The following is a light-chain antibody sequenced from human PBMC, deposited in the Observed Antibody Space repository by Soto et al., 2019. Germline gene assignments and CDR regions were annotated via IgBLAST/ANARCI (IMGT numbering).Light chain of an antibody. CDR1: SSDIGGHNF. J-gene: IGLJ2*01. CDR2: EVS. V-gene: IGLV2-14*01. Sequence: QSALTQPAAVSGSPGQSITISCTGTSSDIGGHNFVSWYQHHPGKAPKLLIYEVSYRASGVSNRFTGSKSANTASLTISGLQAEDEADYSCSSYPTSSYVVFGGGTKVTVL. CDR3: SSYPTSSYVV.